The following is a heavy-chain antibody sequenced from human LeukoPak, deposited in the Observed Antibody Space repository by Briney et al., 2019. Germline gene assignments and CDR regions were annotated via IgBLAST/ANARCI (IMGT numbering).Heavy chain of an antibody. CDR3: ARGRGAYGSGSYLYD. Sequence: ASVKVSCKASGYTFTDYDINWVRQATGQGLEGMGWMNTEKGNTGYAQKFQGRGAMTRDTSTTTAYLELTNLTPEDTAIYYCARGRGAYGSGSYLYDWGQGTLLTVSS. D-gene: IGHD3-10*01. V-gene: IGHV1-8*02. CDR2: MNTEKGNT. CDR1: GYTFTDYD. J-gene: IGHJ4*02.